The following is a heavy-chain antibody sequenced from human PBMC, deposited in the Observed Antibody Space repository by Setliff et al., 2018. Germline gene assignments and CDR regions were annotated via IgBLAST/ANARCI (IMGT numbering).Heavy chain of an antibody. J-gene: IGHJ4*02. V-gene: IGHV4-39*02. CDR1: GASINSGVYY. CDR3: ARGRNIAARLLDS. D-gene: IGHD6-6*01. CDR2: IYYGGTT. Sequence: PSETLSLTCTVSGASINSGVYYWAWIRQPPGKGLEWIGRIYYGGTTYYNSSLKSRVTITVDTSKNHFSLRLNSVTAADTAVYYCARGRNIAARLLDSWGQGTLVTVSS.